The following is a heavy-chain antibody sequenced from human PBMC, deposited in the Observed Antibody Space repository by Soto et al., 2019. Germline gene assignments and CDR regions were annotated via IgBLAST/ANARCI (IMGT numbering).Heavy chain of an antibody. V-gene: IGHV3-23*01. Sequence: EVQLLESGGKLVQPGGSLTLSCAASGFTFSTYAMAWVRQAPGKGLEWVSGVSASGLNTDYADPVKGRFYISRDNSKNAVSMHMNSLRAEDTALYSWAKDRPRRTSGYFFEYWGQGTPVTVSS. CDR2: VSASGLNT. J-gene: IGHJ4*02. CDR1: GFTFSTYA. CDR3: AKDRPRRTSGYFFEY. D-gene: IGHD1-1*01.